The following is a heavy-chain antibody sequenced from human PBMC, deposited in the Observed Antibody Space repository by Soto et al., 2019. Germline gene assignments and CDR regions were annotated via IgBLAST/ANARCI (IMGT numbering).Heavy chain of an antibody. D-gene: IGHD6-13*01. CDR1: GFTFSNYG. CDR2: IWYDESNE. CDR3: AREAGYQNAVGQQLPNY. V-gene: IGHV3-33*01. Sequence: QVQLVESGGGVVQPGRSLRLSCAASGFTFSNYGMHWVRQAPGKGLEWVAGIWYDESNENYAESVKGRFTISGDNSKNTMSLQMNSLRAEDTAMYYCAREAGYQNAVGQQLPNYWGQGTLVTVSS. J-gene: IGHJ4*02.